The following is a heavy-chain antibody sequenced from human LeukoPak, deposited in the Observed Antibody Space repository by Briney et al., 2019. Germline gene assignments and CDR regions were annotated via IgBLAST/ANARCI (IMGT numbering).Heavy chain of an antibody. CDR3: ARDKFRTTVLDY. V-gene: IGHV3-30*02. Sequence: GGSLRLSCAASGFTFSNYDMHWGRQAPGKGLEWVAFIRYDGSNKYYADSVKGRLTISRDNSKNTLYLQMNSLRAEDTAVYYCARDKFRTTVLDYWGQGTLVTVSS. D-gene: IGHD4-11*01. CDR1: GFTFSNYD. CDR2: IRYDGSNK. J-gene: IGHJ4*02.